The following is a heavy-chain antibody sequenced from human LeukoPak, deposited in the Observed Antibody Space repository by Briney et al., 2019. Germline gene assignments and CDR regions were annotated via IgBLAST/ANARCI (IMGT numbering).Heavy chain of an antibody. J-gene: IGHJ4*02. D-gene: IGHD5-12*01. Sequence: GGTLRLSCAASGFTFSSYGMSWVRQAPGKGLEWVSAISGSGGSTYYADSVKGRFTISRDNSKNTLYLQMNSLRAEDTAVYYCAKDQESGYDWGGAGVDYWGQGTLVTVSS. CDR3: AKDQESGYDWGGAGVDY. V-gene: IGHV3-23*01. CDR2: ISGSGGST. CDR1: GFTFSSYG.